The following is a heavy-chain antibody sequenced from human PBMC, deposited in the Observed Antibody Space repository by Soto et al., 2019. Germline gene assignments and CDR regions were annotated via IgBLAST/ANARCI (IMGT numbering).Heavy chain of an antibody. J-gene: IGHJ4*02. V-gene: IGHV3-9*01. Sequence: GGSLRLSSAASGFTFDDYAMHWVRQAPGKGLEWVSGISWNSGSIGYADSVKGRFTISRDNAKNSLYLQMNSLRAEDTALYYCAKDSGPVDRTEYYFAYWGQGTLVTVS. CDR1: GFTFDDYA. CDR3: AKDSGPVDRTEYYFAY. D-gene: IGHD5-12*01. CDR2: ISWNSGSI.